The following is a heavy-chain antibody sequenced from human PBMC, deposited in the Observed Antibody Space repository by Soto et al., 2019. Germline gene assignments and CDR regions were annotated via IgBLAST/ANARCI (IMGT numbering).Heavy chain of an antibody. CDR3: VRSVGAALSDY. V-gene: IGHV1-3*01. CDR2: INVGNGNT. D-gene: IGHD1-26*01. CDR1: GYTFTSYA. Sequence: QVQLVQSGAEVKKPGASVKVSCEASGYTFTSYALHWVRQAPGQRLEWMGWINVGNGNTKYSHKFQGRVTITRDTSAITAYMELSSLRSADTAVYYCVRSVGAALSDYMGQGTLVTVSS. J-gene: IGHJ4*02.